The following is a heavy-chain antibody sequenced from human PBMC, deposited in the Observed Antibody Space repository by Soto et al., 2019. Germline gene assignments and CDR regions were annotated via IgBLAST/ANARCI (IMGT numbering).Heavy chain of an antibody. V-gene: IGHV4-59*01. J-gene: IGHJ6*03. CDR2: VYYSGAT. D-gene: IGHD6-6*01. CDR3: ARGGTAARRPGFYFFYVDV. Sequence: QVQLQESGPGLVRPSETLSLTCDVSGGTMSGFCWSWIRQSPGKGLEWIGHVYYSGATDYNPSLKSRVTISEDTSRRQFPLKLNSVSAADTAVYYCARGGTAARRPGFYFFYVDVWGKGTTVTVFS. CDR1: GGTMSGFC.